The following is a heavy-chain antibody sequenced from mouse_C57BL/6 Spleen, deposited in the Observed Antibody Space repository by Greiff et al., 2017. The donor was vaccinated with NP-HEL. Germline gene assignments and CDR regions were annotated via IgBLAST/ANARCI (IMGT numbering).Heavy chain of an antibody. J-gene: IGHJ4*01. D-gene: IGHD1-1*01. CDR1: GYTFTSYW. CDR3: ARSTTVDAMDD. Sequence: QVQLQQPGAELVMPGASVKLSCKASGYTFTSYWMHWVKQRPGQGLEWIGEIDPSDSYTNYNQKFKGKSTLTVDKSSSTAYMQLSSLTSEDSAVYYCARSTTVDAMDDWGQGTSVTVSS. V-gene: IGHV1-69*01. CDR2: IDPSDSYT.